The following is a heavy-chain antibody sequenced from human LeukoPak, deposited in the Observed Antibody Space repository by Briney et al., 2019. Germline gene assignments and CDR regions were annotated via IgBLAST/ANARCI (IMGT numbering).Heavy chain of an antibody. CDR3: ARAPSTLWYYMDV. J-gene: IGHJ6*03. CDR2: IYYSGST. CDR1: GGSISSYY. D-gene: IGHD2-21*01. Sequence: SETLSLTCTVSGGSISSYYWSWIRQPPGKGLEWIGYIYYSGSTNYNPSLKSRVTISVDTSKNQLSLKLSSVTAADTAVYYCARAPSTLWYYMDVWGKGTTVTVSS. V-gene: IGHV4-59*01.